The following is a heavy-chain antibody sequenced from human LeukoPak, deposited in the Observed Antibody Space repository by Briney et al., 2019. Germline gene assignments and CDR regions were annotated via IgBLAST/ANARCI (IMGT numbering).Heavy chain of an antibody. CDR1: GYTFTDYY. J-gene: IGHJ4*02. Sequence: ASVKVSCKASGYTFTDYYMHWVRQAPGQGLEWMGWINPNSGGTNYAQKFQGRVTMTRDTSISTAYLQWSSLKASDTAMYYCARHTSGRLERRLDYWGQGTLVTVSS. CDR3: ARHTSGRLERRLDY. V-gene: IGHV1-2*02. D-gene: IGHD1-1*01. CDR2: INPNSGGT.